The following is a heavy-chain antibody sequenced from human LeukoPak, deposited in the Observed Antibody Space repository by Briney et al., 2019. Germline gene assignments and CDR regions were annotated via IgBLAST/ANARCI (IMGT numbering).Heavy chain of an antibody. CDR3: ARGPDHYDNSGYGGSLGAY. D-gene: IGHD3-22*01. J-gene: IGHJ4*02. CDR1: GGSFSGYY. CDR2: INHSGST. V-gene: IGHV4-34*01. Sequence: SETLSLTCAVYGGSFSGYYWSWMRQPPGTGLEWIGEINHSGSTNYNPSLKGRVTISVDTSKNQFSLKLSSVTAADTAVYYCARGPDHYDNSGYGGSLGAYWGQGTLVTVSS.